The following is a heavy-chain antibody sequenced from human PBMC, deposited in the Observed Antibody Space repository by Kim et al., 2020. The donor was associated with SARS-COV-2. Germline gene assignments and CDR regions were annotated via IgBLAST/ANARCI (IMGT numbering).Heavy chain of an antibody. Sequence: GGSLRLSCAASGFTFSSYSMNWVRQAPGKGLEWVSYISSSSSTIYYADSVKGRFTISRDNAKNSLYLQMNSLRAEDTAVYYCARDSPTLIVPTARYFDLWGRGTLVTVSS. CDR2: ISSSSSTI. CDR3: ARDSPTLIVPTARYFDL. J-gene: IGHJ2*01. V-gene: IGHV3-48*04. CDR1: GFTFSSYS. D-gene: IGHD2-2*01.